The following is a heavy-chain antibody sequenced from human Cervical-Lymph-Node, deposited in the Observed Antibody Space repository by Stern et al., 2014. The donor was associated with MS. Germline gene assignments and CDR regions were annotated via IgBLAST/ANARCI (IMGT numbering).Heavy chain of an antibody. J-gene: IGHJ4*02. CDR2: ISAGSTV. CDR1: GFSFSDYY. Sequence: MQLVESGGDLVKPGGSLRLSCAASGFSFSDYYMSWLRQAPGKGLAWVSYISAGSTVYYADSVKGRFTISRDNAKNSLYLQMISLRAEDTAVYYCARRISGGRSFDYWGQGTLVTVSS. CDR3: ARRISGGRSFDY. D-gene: IGHD2-15*01. V-gene: IGHV3-11*01.